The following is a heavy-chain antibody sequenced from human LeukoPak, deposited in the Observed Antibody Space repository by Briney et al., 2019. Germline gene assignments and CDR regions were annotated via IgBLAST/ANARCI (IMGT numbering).Heavy chain of an antibody. CDR3: ARDYGSGIVNWFDP. Sequence: GASVKVSCKASGYTFTGYYMHWVRQAPGQGLEWMGWINPNSGGTNYAQKFQGRVTMTRDTSISTAYMELSRLRSDDTAVYYCARDYGSGIVNWFDPWGKGTTVTVSS. D-gene: IGHD3-10*01. J-gene: IGHJ5*01. CDR1: GYTFTGYY. V-gene: IGHV1-2*02. CDR2: INPNSGGT.